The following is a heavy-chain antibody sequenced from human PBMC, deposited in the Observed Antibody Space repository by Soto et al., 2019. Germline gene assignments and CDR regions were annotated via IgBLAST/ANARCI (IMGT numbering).Heavy chain of an antibody. CDR1: GDSVTFGHYY. J-gene: IGHJ6*02. Sequence: SEPLYITCIVSGDSVTFGHYYWSWIRQPPGKGLEWIGHIFFTGATNYSPSLKSRVTMSVDSSKSQFSLNLTSVTAADTAVYYCAWGAAAGRGDFWGQGTTVTVSS. CDR2: IFFTGAT. D-gene: IGHD6-13*01. V-gene: IGHV4-61*01. CDR3: AWGAAAGRGDF.